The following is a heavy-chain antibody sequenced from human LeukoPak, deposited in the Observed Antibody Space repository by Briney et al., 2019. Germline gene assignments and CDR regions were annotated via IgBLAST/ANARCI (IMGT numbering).Heavy chain of an antibody. D-gene: IGHD3-22*01. J-gene: IGHJ4*02. CDR1: GFTVSSNY. Sequence: GGSLRLSCAASGFTVSSNYMSWVRQAPGKGLEWVSGISAGGATTYYTDSVKGRFTFSRDNSKNTLYLQMNSLRAEDTAVYFCARAMMVVTNLWGVYDYWGQGTLVTVSS. CDR2: ISAGGATT. CDR3: ARAMMVVTNLWGVYDY. V-gene: IGHV3-23*01.